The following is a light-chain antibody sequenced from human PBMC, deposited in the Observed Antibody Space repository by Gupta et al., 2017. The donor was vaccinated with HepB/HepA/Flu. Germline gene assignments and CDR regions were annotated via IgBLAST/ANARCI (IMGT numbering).Light chain of an antibody. J-gene: IGLJ3*02. CDR3: HYSDSGLGGWV. V-gene: IGLV1-40*01. Sequence: QSVLTQPPSVSGAPGQRVTISCTGNNFNIGAGYDVHWYQQLPGTAPKLLSDANSNRPSGVPGRVACSSSGTSAYPAIMGVQAEDEAEDDYHYSDSGLGGWVFGGGTKMTVL. CDR2: ANS. CDR1: NFNIGAGYD.